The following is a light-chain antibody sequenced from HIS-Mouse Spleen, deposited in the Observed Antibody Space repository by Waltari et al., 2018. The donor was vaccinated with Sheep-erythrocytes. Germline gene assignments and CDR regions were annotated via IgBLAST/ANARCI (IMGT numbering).Light chain of an antibody. CDR3: AAWDDSLSCNWV. V-gene: IGLV1-47*01. CDR1: SSHIGSHY. CDR2: RNH. J-gene: IGLJ3*02. Sequence: QSVLTQPPSASGTPGQRVTISCSGSSSHIGSHYVYWYQQLPGTAPKLLIYRNHHPPSGVPSRVTGSKSGTSGCLAIIVLRSEDEADAYCAAWDDSLSCNWVLGGGPKLTVL.